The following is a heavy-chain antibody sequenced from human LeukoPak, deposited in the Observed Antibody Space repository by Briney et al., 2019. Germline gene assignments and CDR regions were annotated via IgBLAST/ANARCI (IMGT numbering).Heavy chain of an antibody. D-gene: IGHD6-19*01. J-gene: IGHJ4*02. Sequence: GGSLRLSCAASGFTVSNNYMSWVRQAPGKGLQWVSVIYSGGTTYYADSVKGRFTISRDNSKNTLYLQMNSLRAEDTAVYYCARGHKYSTGWYYFDYWGQGTLVTVSS. CDR2: IYSGGTT. CDR1: GFTVSNNY. CDR3: ARGHKYSTGWYYFDY. V-gene: IGHV3-53*01.